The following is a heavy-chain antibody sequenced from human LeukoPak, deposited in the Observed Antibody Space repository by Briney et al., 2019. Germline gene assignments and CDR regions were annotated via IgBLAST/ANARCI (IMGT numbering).Heavy chain of an antibody. CDR2: ISGDAALT. CDR3: AKDHGVDWHFDY. CDR1: GFTFSSYA. D-gene: IGHD2-21*02. J-gene: IGHJ4*02. Sequence: HTGGSLRLSCAASGFTFSSYAISWVRQAPGKGLEWVSSISGDAALTYYADSAKGRFTISRDNSENTLYLQMNSLRADDTAVYYCAKDHGVDWHFDYWGRGTLVTVSS. V-gene: IGHV3-23*01.